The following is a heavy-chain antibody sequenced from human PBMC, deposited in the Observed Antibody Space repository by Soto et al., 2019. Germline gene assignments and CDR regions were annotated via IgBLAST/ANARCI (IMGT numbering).Heavy chain of an antibody. Sequence: QVQLVQSGAEVKKPGSSVKVSCKASGGTFSSYTISWVRQAPGQGFEWMGRIIPILGIANYAQKFQGRVTITADKSTSTAYMELSSLRSEDTAVYYCARDRRRDYYGSGSYECWGQGTLVTVSS. V-gene: IGHV1-69*08. J-gene: IGHJ4*02. CDR2: IIPILGIA. CDR1: GGTFSSYT. D-gene: IGHD3-10*01. CDR3: ARDRRRDYYGSGSYEC.